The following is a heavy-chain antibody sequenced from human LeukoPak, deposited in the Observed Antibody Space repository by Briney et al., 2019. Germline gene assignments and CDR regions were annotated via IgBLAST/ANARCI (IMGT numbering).Heavy chain of an antibody. D-gene: IGHD1-14*01. CDR3: ARAAPGYYFDY. CDR1: GGSISSYY. V-gene: IGHV4-59*08. J-gene: IGHJ4*02. Sequence: PSETLSLTCTVSGGSISSYYWSWIRQPPGKGPEWIGYIYYSGSTNYNPSLKSRVTISVDTSKNQFSLKLSSVTAADTAVYYCARAAPGYYFDYWGQGTLVTVSS. CDR2: IYYSGST.